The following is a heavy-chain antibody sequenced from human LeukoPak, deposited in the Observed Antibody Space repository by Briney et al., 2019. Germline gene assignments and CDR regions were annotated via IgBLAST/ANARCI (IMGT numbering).Heavy chain of an antibody. CDR2: IYYSGST. V-gene: IGHV4-39*07. D-gene: IGHD6-19*01. J-gene: IGHJ5*02. CDR1: GGSISSSSYY. Sequence: SETLSLTCTVSGGSISSSSYYWGWIRQPPGKGLEWIGSIYYSGSTYYNPSLKSRVTISVDTSKNQFSLKLSSVTAADTAVYYCARTPARRQWLSWFDPWGQGTLDTVSS. CDR3: ARTPARRQWLSWFDP.